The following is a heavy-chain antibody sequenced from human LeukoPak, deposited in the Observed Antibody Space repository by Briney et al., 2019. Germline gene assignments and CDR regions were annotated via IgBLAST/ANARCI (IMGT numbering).Heavy chain of an antibody. J-gene: IGHJ4*02. CDR3: ARSVSGGLECDS. Sequence: PSETLSLTCAVYGGSFSGHYWTWIRQSPGKGLEWIGEINHNGITNYNPSLKSRVTISVDTSKNQFSLELRSVTAADTAVYYCARSVSGGLECDSWAQGSLVTVSS. V-gene: IGHV4-34*01. CDR2: INHNGIT. D-gene: IGHD3-16*01. CDR1: GGSFSGHY.